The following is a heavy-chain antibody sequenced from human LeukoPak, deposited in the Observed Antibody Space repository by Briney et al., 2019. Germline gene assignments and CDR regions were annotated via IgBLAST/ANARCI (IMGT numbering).Heavy chain of an antibody. CDR1: GFTFSSYG. J-gene: IGHJ4*02. Sequence: GGSLRLSCAASGFTFSSYGMHWVRQAPGKGLEWVAVISYDGSNKYYADSVKGRFIISRDNSKNTLYLQMNSLRAEDTAVYYCTTDQRYDILTGYYIGDYWGQGTLVTVSS. CDR3: TTDQRYDILTGYYIGDY. CDR2: ISYDGSNK. D-gene: IGHD3-9*01. V-gene: IGHV3-30*03.